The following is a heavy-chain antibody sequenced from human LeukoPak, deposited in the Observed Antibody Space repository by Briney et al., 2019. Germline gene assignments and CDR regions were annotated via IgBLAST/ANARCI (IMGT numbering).Heavy chain of an antibody. CDR3: AKDGYSSGWYDLRAFDY. D-gene: IGHD6-19*01. CDR1: GFTFSSYA. V-gene: IGHV3-23*01. Sequence: PGGSLRLSCAASGFTFSSYAMSWVRQAPGKGLEWVSAISGSGGSTYYADSVKGRFTISRDNSKNTLYLQMNSLRAEDTAVYYCAKDGYSSGWYDLRAFDYWGQGTLVTVSS. J-gene: IGHJ4*02. CDR2: ISGSGGST.